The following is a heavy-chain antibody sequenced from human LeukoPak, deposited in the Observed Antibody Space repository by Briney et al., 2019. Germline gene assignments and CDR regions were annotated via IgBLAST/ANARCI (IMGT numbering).Heavy chain of an antibody. J-gene: IGHJ6*03. CDR3: ARYKSGTLTRAYYYIDV. CDR1: GDSMHSYY. D-gene: IGHD1-14*01. Sequence: NPSETLSLTCTVSGDSMHSYYWSWIRQSPEKGLEWIGRAYSGVNAYYNPSLQSRVTISVDKSNNQFSLDLATVTAADTALYYCARYKSGTLTRAYYYIDVWGKGITVTVSS. V-gene: IGHV4-4*07. CDR2: AYSGVNA.